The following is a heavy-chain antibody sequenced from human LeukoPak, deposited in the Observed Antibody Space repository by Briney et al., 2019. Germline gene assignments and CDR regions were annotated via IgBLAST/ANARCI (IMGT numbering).Heavy chain of an antibody. CDR2: INPNSGGT. CDR3: ARSMDEITMIVVVITPFDY. Sequence: ASVKVSCKASGYTFTGYYMHWVRQAPGQRLEWMGWINPNSGGTNYAQKFQGRVTMTRDTSISTGYMELSRLRSDDTAVYYCARSMDEITMIVVVITPFDYWGQGTLVTVSS. J-gene: IGHJ4*02. D-gene: IGHD3-22*01. CDR1: GYTFTGYY. V-gene: IGHV1-2*02.